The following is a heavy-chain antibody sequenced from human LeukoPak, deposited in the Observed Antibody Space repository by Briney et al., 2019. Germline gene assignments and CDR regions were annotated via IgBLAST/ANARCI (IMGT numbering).Heavy chain of an antibody. CDR1: GGSISSYY. CDR2: IYTSGST. J-gene: IGHJ4*02. Sequence: SGTLSLTCTVSGGSISSYYWSWIRQPPGKGLEWIGYIYTSGSTNYNPSLKSRVTISVDTSKNQFSLKLSSVTAADTAVYYCARAVDTAMADWGQGTLVTVSS. D-gene: IGHD5-18*01. V-gene: IGHV4-4*09. CDR3: ARAVDTAMAD.